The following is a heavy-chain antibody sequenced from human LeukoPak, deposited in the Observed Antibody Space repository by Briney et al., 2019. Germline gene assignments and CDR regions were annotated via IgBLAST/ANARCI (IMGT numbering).Heavy chain of an antibody. CDR1: GFTFSSYS. CDR2: ISSSSSYI. D-gene: IGHD6-13*01. CDR3: AREVGYSSSWYARNYFDY. J-gene: IGHJ4*02. V-gene: IGHV3-21*01. Sequence: PGGSLRLSCAASGFTFSSYSMNWVRQAPGKGLEWVSSISSSSSYIYYADSVKGRFTISRDNAKNSLYLQMNSLRAEDTAVYYCAREVGYSSSWYARNYFDYWGQGTLVTVSS.